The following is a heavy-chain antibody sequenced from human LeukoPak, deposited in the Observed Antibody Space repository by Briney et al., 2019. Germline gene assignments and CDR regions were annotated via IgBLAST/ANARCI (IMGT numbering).Heavy chain of an antibody. CDR1: GFTFSSHD. Sequence: PGGSLRLSCAASGFTFSSHDMNWVRQAPGKGLEWVSSITTATSSYIYYADSVKGRFTISRDNAKNSLYLQMNSLRAEDTAVYYCAKVGDGDYYLDYWGQGTLVTVSS. CDR3: AKVGDGDYYLDY. CDR2: ITTATSSYI. J-gene: IGHJ4*02. V-gene: IGHV3-21*01. D-gene: IGHD4-17*01.